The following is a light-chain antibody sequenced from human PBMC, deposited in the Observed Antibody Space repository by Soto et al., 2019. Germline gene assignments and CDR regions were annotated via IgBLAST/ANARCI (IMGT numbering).Light chain of an antibody. CDR3: QTWGTGIHVV. CDR1: SGHSSYA. Sequence: QLVLTQSPSASASLGASVKLTCTLSSGHSSYAIAWHHQQPEKGPRYLMKLDSDGSHTKGDAIPDRFSGSSSGAERYLTISSLQSEDEADYYCQTWGTGIHVVFGGGTNLTVL. V-gene: IGLV4-69*01. J-gene: IGLJ2*01. CDR2: LDSDGSH.